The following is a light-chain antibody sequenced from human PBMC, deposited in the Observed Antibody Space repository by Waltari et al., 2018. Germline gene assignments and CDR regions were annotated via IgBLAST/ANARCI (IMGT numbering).Light chain of an antibody. CDR2: ENT. CDR3: GTWDSSLSGAV. J-gene: IGLJ7*01. V-gene: IGLV1-51*02. CDR1: SSNIGNND. Sequence: QSVLTQPPSVSEAPGQSVTIPCSGGSSNIGNNDVSWYRQFPGTAPKLLIYENTERPSGIPGRFSGSKSGTSATLDITGLQAGDEADYYCGTWDSSLSGAVFGGGSHLTVL.